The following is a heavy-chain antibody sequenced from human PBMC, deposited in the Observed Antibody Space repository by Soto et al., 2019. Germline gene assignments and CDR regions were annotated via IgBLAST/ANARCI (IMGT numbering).Heavy chain of an antibody. J-gene: IGHJ4*02. D-gene: IGHD6-13*01. Sequence: GGSLRLSCAASGVTFISYGIHWVRQAPGKGLEWVAVIWYDGSNKYYADSVKGRFTISRDNSKNTLYLQMNSLRAVDTAVYYCARGGSSSWYLPFDYWGQGTLVTVSS. CDR2: IWYDGSNK. CDR3: ARGGSSSWYLPFDY. V-gene: IGHV3-33*01. CDR1: GVTFISYG.